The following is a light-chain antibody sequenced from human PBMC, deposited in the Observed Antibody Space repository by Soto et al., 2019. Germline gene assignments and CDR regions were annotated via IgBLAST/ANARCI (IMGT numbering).Light chain of an antibody. CDR2: DAS. J-gene: IGKJ4*01. V-gene: IGKV3-11*01. CDR1: QSVTTF. Sequence: EIVLTQSPVTLSLSPGERATLSCRASQSVTTFLAWYQQKPGQAPRLLLYDASKRATGITARFSGSGSGTDFTLTISSLEPEDFAVYYGQQRTNWPLTFGGGTKVEIK. CDR3: QQRTNWPLT.